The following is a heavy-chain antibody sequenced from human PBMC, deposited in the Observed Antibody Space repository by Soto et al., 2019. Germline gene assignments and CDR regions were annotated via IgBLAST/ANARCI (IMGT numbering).Heavy chain of an antibody. Sequence: SETLSLTCTVSGGSINSYYWSWIRQPPGKGLEWIGYIYYSGSTNYNPSLKSRVTISVDTSKNQFSLKLYSVTAAETAMYYCARHLRGSGWFDSWGLGPLVTVS. V-gene: IGHV4-59*08. CDR1: GGSINSYY. CDR2: IYYSGST. CDR3: ARHLRGSGWFDS. J-gene: IGHJ5*01. D-gene: IGHD6-19*01.